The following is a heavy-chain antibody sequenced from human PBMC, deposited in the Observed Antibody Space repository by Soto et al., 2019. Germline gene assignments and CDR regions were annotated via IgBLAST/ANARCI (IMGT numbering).Heavy chain of an antibody. CDR2: ISDDGGDT. J-gene: IGHJ4*02. Sequence: GGSLRLSCAASGFTFSSHTMHWVRQPPGKGLEYVSTISDDGGDTDYVDSVKGRFTISRDNSNNTIYLQMSSLRPEDTAVYYCVKFRSGLEPVFESWGQGTLVTVSS. D-gene: IGHD3-10*01. V-gene: IGHV3-64D*06. CDR1: GFTFSSHT. CDR3: VKFRSGLEPVFES.